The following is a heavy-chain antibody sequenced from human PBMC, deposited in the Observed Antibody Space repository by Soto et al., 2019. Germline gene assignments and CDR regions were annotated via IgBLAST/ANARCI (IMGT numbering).Heavy chain of an antibody. D-gene: IGHD1-26*01. CDR2: INPKSGGT. V-gene: IGHV1-2*02. CDR1: GYTFTVYY. Sequence: SVEFSCKACGYTFTVYYMHWVRQAPGQGLEWMGWINPKSGGTMYPQKFQGRVTMTWDTSISTAYMALTRLRSDDTAVYYCARDLAKGGGSAGFDYWGQGTLVTVSS. CDR3: ARDLAKGGGSAGFDY. J-gene: IGHJ4*02.